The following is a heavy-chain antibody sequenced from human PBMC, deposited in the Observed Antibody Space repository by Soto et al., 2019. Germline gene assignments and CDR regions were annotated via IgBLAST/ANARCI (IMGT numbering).Heavy chain of an antibody. Sequence: PGGSLRLSCAASGFTFSSYWMSWVRQAPGKGLEWVANIKQDGSEKYYVDSVKGRFTISRDNAKNSLYLQMNSLRAEDTAVYYCARETEFYAVADLTDYWGQGTLVTVSS. D-gene: IGHD6-19*01. CDR3: ARETEFYAVADLTDY. V-gene: IGHV3-7*01. CDR2: IKQDGSEK. CDR1: GFTFSSYW. J-gene: IGHJ4*02.